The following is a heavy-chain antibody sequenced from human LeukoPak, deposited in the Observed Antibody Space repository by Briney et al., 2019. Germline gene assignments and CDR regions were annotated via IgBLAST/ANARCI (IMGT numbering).Heavy chain of an antibody. CDR2: ISYDGSNK. V-gene: IGHV3-30-3*01. Sequence: GGSLRLSCAASGFTFSSYAMHWVRQAPGKGLEWVAVISYDGSNKYYADSVKGRLTISRDNSKNTLYLQMNSLRAEDTAVYYCARLNNYDSSIDYWGQGTLVTVSS. J-gene: IGHJ4*02. CDR1: GFTFSSYA. D-gene: IGHD3-16*01. CDR3: ARLNNYDSSIDY.